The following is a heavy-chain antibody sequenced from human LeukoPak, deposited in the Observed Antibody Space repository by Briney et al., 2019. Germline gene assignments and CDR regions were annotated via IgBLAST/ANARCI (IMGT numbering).Heavy chain of an antibody. CDR2: IYPGDSDT. D-gene: IGHD3-22*01. Sequence: GESLKISCKALGYSFTTYWIAWVRQMPGRGLDWMGIIYPGDSDTTYSPSFQGRVTISVDKSISTAYLQWSSLKASDTAMYYCARRGYDSSGYTDAFDIWGQGTMVTVSS. CDR1: GYSFTTYW. J-gene: IGHJ3*02. CDR3: ARRGYDSSGYTDAFDI. V-gene: IGHV5-51*01.